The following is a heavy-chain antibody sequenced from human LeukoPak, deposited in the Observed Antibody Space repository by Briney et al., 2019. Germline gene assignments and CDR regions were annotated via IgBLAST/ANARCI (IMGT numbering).Heavy chain of an antibody. D-gene: IGHD6-13*01. Sequence: SETLSLTCTVSGGSISSYYWSWIRQPPGKGLEWIGYIYYSGSTNYNPSLESRVTISVDTSKNQFSLKLSSVTAADTAVYYCARHMAAAYYYYGMDVWGQGTTVTVSS. CDR2: IYYSGST. CDR1: GGSISSYY. V-gene: IGHV4-59*08. CDR3: ARHMAAAYYYYGMDV. J-gene: IGHJ6*02.